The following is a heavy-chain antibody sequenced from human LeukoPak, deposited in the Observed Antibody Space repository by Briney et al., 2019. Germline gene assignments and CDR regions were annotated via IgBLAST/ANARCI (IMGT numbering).Heavy chain of an antibody. D-gene: IGHD3-3*01. V-gene: IGHV1-18*01. Sequence: ASVKVSCKASGYTFTSYGISWVRQAPGQGLEWMGWISAYNGNTNYAQKLLGRVTMTTDTSTSTAYMELRSLRSDDTAVYYCARDTYYDFWSGYYSYFDYWGQGTLVTVSS. J-gene: IGHJ4*02. CDR1: GYTFTSYG. CDR2: ISAYNGNT. CDR3: ARDTYYDFWSGYYSYFDY.